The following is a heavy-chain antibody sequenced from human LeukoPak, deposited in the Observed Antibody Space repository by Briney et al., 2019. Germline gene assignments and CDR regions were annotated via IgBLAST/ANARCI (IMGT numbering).Heavy chain of an antibody. CDR3: ASAYSYGFKGYMDV. J-gene: IGHJ6*03. CDR2: IYTSGST. D-gene: IGHD5-18*01. CDR1: GGSISSGSYY. Sequence: PSETLSLTCTVSGGSISSGSYYLSWIRQPAGKGLEWIGRIYTSGSTNYNPSLKSRVNISVDTSKNQFSLKLSSVTAADTAVYYCASAYSYGFKGYMDVWGKGTTVTVSS. V-gene: IGHV4-61*02.